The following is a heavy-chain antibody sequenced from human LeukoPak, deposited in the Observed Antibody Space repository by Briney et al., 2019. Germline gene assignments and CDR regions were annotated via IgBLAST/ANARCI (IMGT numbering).Heavy chain of an antibody. CDR3: ASAHRGVVPAATYYFDY. D-gene: IGHD2-2*01. CDR1: GGSFSGYY. V-gene: IGHV4-34*01. Sequence: PSETLSLTCAVYGGSFSGYYWSWIRQPPGKGLEWIGEINHSGSTNYNPSLKSRVTISADTSKNQFSLKLSSVTAADTAVYYCASAHRGVVPAATYYFDYWGQGTLVTVSS. J-gene: IGHJ4*02. CDR2: INHSGST.